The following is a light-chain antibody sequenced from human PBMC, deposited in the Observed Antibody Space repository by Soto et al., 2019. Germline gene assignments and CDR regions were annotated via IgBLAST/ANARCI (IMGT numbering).Light chain of an antibody. CDR2: SAS. J-gene: IGKJ1*01. V-gene: IGKV3-15*01. CDR3: QQYTNWPQT. Sequence: EIVMTQSPATLSVSPGERATLSCRASQSVRSNLAWYQQKPGQAPRLLIYSASTRATGIPARFSGSGSGTEFTLTISRLQSEDFAVYYCQQYTNWPQTFGQGTKVDI. CDR1: QSVRSN.